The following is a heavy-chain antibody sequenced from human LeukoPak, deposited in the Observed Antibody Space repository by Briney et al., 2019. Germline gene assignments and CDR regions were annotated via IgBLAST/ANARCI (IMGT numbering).Heavy chain of an antibody. CDR1: GYTFTTYY. Sequence: ASVKVSCKASGYTFTTYYVHWVRQAPGQGLEWMGIINPSGGSTSYAQKFQGRVTMTRDMSTSTVYMELSSLRSEDTAVYYCATPTGANGPYYMDVWGKGTTVTVSS. J-gene: IGHJ6*03. V-gene: IGHV1-46*01. CDR3: ATPTGANGPYYMDV. D-gene: IGHD1-14*01. CDR2: INPSGGST.